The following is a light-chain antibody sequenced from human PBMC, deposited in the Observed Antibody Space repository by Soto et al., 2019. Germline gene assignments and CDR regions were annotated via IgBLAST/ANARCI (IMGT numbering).Light chain of an antibody. CDR2: DAY. CDR1: QSFRGL. Sequence: VLTQSPVTLSLSPGERATLSCRASQSFRGLLAWYQQKPGQAPRLLIYDAYNRATGIPPRFSGSGSGTDFTLTISSIEPEDSEVYYCQQRHMWHITFGQGTRLEIK. CDR3: QQRHMWHIT. V-gene: IGKV3-11*01. J-gene: IGKJ5*01.